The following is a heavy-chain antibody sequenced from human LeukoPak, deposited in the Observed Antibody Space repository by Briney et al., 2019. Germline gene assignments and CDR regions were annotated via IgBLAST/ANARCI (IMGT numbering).Heavy chain of an antibody. V-gene: IGHV3-23*01. J-gene: IGHJ4*02. CDR1: GFTFSSYG. D-gene: IGHD1-26*01. CDR2: ITGSGDNT. Sequence: GGSLRLSCAASGFTFSSYGMTWVRQARGKGLEWVSGITGSGDNTYYADSVKGRFTISRDNSKNTLYLQMNSLRPEDTAAYYCAKVGIVGATTSAYFEYWGQGTLVTVSS. CDR3: AKVGIVGATTSAYFEY.